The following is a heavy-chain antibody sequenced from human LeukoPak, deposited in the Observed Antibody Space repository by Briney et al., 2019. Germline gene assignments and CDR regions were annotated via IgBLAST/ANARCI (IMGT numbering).Heavy chain of an antibody. CDR3: AKDRIYADGLWDFDY. J-gene: IGHJ4*02. V-gene: IGHV3-23*01. Sequence: GGSLRLSCTASGFTFSTYTMSWVRQAPGEGLKWVSGILVNGGTYYADSVKGRFTISRDNSKNTLYLQMNSLRADDTAVYYCAKDRIYADGLWDFDYWGQGTLVTVSS. CDR2: ILVNGGT. D-gene: IGHD3-10*01. CDR1: GFTFSTYT.